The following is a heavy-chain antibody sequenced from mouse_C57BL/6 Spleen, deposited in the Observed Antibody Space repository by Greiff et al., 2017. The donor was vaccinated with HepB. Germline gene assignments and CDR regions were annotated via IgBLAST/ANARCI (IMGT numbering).Heavy chain of an antibody. D-gene: IGHD2-3*01. V-gene: IGHV2-2*01. J-gene: IGHJ2*01. Sequence: VQLQQSGPGLVQPSQSLSITCTVSGFSLTSYGVHWVRQSPGKGREWLGVIWSGGSTDYNAAFISRLSISKDNSKSQVFFKMNSLQADDTAIYYCATGDGYFFDYWGQGTTLTVSS. CDR2: IWSGGST. CDR3: ATGDGYFFDY. CDR1: GFSLTSYG.